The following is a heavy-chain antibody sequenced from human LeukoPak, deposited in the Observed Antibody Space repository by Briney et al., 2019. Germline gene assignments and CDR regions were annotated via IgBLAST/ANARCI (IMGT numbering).Heavy chain of an antibody. CDR3: TTYGSGRKFDY. CDR2: IESKTDGGTT. CDR1: GFTFSDAW. D-gene: IGHD3-10*01. J-gene: IGHJ4*02. Sequence: PGGSHRLSCAASGFTFSDAWMSWVRQTPGKGLVWVGRIESKTDGGTTDYGAPVKGRFTISRDDSTNTLYLQMNSLKSEDTAVYYCTTYGSGRKFDYWGQGILVTVSS. V-gene: IGHV3-15*04.